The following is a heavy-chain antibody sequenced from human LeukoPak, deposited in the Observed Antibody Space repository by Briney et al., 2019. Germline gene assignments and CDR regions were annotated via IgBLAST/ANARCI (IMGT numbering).Heavy chain of an antibody. J-gene: IGHJ4*02. V-gene: IGHV3-23*01. Sequence: QPGGSLRLSCAVSGFTVSSCAMSWVRQAPGKGLQWVSSISASGGSTYYADSVKGRFTISRDNSKNTLYLQMNSLRAEDTAVYYCARGGYSYGLAFDYWGQGTLVTVSS. D-gene: IGHD5-18*01. CDR3: ARGGYSYGLAFDY. CDR1: GFTVSSCA. CDR2: ISASGGST.